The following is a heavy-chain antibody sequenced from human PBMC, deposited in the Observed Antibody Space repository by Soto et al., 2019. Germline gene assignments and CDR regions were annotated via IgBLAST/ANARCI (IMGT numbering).Heavy chain of an antibody. CDR3: AKSGFCSSSSCYRYYYYYGMDV. D-gene: IGHD2-2*01. Sequence: GGSLRLSCAASGFTFSSYAMSWVRQAPGKGLEWVSAISGSGGSTYYADSVKGRFTISRDNSENTLYLQMNSLRAEDTAIYHCAKSGFCSSSSCYRYYYYYGMDVWGQGTTVTVSS. CDR2: ISGSGGST. V-gene: IGHV3-23*01. J-gene: IGHJ6*02. CDR1: GFTFSSYA.